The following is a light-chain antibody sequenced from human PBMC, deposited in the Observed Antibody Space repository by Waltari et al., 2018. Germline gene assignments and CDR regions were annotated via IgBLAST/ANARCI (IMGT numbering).Light chain of an antibody. CDR2: DVT. V-gene: IGLV2-23*02. CDR1: SSDIGNANL. CDR3: CSYAVSSTLV. J-gene: IGLJ2*01. Sequence: QSPLTQPASVSASPGQSITISCTGTSSDIGNANLVTWYQQHSGKVPKLIIYDVTLRPSGVSDRFSGSKSGNTASLTISGLQEDDEADYYCCSYAVSSTLVFGGGTKVTVL.